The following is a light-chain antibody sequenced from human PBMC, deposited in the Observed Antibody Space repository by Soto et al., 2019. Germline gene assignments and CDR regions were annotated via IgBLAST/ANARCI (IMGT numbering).Light chain of an antibody. CDR2: HAS. V-gene: IGKV3-20*01. J-gene: IGKJ4*01. CDR1: QSISSSY. CDR3: QQYCDSLLT. Sequence: ENVLTQSPGTLSLSPGERATLSYRASQSISSSYLAWYQQKPGQTPRLLIYHASNRATCIPDRFSGSGSGTDFTLTISRLEPEDFAVYYCQQYCDSLLTFGGGTKVEIK.